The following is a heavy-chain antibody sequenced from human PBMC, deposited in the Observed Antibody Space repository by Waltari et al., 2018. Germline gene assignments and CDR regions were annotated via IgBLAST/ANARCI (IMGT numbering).Heavy chain of an antibody. D-gene: IGHD1-26*01. Sequence: QVQLVQSGAEVKQPGSSVKVSCKASGGTFSSYAIRWVLQAPGQGLEWMGGIIPIIGTANYAQKFQGRVTITTDEYKSTADMELSSRRSEDTAVYYCASGPSGSYSSYHAFDIWGQGTMVTVSS. V-gene: IGHV1-69*05. J-gene: IGHJ3*02. CDR1: GGTFSSYA. CDR2: IIPIIGTA. CDR3: ASGPSGSYSSYHAFDI.